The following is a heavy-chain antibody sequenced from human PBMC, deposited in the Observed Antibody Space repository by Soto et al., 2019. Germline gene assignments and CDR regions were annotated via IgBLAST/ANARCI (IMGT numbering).Heavy chain of an antibody. Sequence: GGSLRLSCSPSGFTFSTYNMNWVRQAPGKGLEWVSALSGSGGTTYYADSVRGRFTISRDNSKNTLFLQMSSLRAEDTALYYCAKQRAGYGSGSDTFYFDFWGQGTLVTV. CDR1: GFTFSTYN. V-gene: IGHV3-23*01. CDR3: AKQRAGYGSGSDTFYFDF. J-gene: IGHJ4*02. CDR2: LSGSGGTT. D-gene: IGHD3-10*01.